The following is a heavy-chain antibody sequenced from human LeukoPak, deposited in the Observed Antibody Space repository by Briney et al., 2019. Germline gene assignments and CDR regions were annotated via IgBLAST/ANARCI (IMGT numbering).Heavy chain of an antibody. CDR3: VKRPGGIAAPYYFDS. V-gene: IGHV3-21*01. J-gene: IGHJ4*02. CDR2: ISTRSTYI. CDR1: GFTFSNYN. D-gene: IGHD6-6*01. Sequence: GGSLRLSCAASGFTFSNYNMNWVRQAPGKGLEWVSCISTRSTYIYYADSVKGRFTISRDNFKDTLYLQMSSLRTEDTAVYYCVKRPGGIAAPYYFDSWGQGTLVTVSS.